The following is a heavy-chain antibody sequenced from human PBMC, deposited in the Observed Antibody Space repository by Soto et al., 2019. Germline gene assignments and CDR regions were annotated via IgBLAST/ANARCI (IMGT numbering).Heavy chain of an antibody. CDR1: GFTFSSYG. V-gene: IGHV3-33*01. CDR2: IWYDGSNK. Sequence: GGSLRLSCAASGFTFSSYGIHWVRQAPGKGLEWVAVIWYDGSNKYYADSVKGRFTISRDNSKNTLYLQMNSLRAEDTAVYYCARGFTYYYDSSGYYSPDYWGQGTLVTVSS. CDR3: ARGFTYYYDSSGYYSPDY. D-gene: IGHD3-22*01. J-gene: IGHJ4*02.